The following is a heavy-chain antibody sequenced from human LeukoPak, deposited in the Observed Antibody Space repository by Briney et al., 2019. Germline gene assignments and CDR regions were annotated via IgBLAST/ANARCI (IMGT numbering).Heavy chain of an antibody. Sequence: GGSLSLSCAASGFTFSDHHMDWVRQAPGKGLEWVSVIYSGGNTYYADSVKGRFTISRDNSKNTLYLQMNSLRAEDTAVYYCARGGSVVTHDYWGQGTLVTVSS. CDR1: GFTFSDHH. CDR3: ARGGSVVTHDY. V-gene: IGHV3-53*01. CDR2: IYSGGNT. J-gene: IGHJ4*02. D-gene: IGHD4-23*01.